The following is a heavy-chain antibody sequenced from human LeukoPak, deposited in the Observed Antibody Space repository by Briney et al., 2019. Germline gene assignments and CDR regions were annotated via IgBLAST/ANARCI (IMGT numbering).Heavy chain of an antibody. Sequence: GGSLRLSCAASGFTFDDYAMHWVRQAPGKGLEWVSGISWNSGSIGYADSVKGRFTISRDNSKNTLYLQMNSLRAEDTAVYYCARGAGYYDFWSGWYYFDYWGQGTLVTVSS. CDR3: ARGAGYYDFWSGWYYFDY. D-gene: IGHD3-3*01. CDR2: ISWNSGSI. CDR1: GFTFDDYA. J-gene: IGHJ4*02. V-gene: IGHV3-9*01.